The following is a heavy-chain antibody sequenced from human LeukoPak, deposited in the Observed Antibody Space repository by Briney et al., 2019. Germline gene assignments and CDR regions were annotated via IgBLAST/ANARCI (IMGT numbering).Heavy chain of an antibody. CDR3: ARQNYDEVNYYYYGLDV. CDR2: IYYSGNT. J-gene: IGHJ6*02. V-gene: IGHV4-59*08. CDR1: GGSISSYY. Sequence: KPSETLSLTCTVSGGSISSYYWNWIRQPPGKGLEWIGYIYYSGNTNYNPSLKSRVTISVDTSKNQFSLKLSSVTAADTAVYYCARQNYDEVNYYYYGLDVWGQGTTVTVSS. D-gene: IGHD3-3*01.